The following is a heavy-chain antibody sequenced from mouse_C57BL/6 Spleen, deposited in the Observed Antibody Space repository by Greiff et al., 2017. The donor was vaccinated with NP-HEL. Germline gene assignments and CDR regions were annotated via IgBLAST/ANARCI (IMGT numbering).Heavy chain of an antibody. CDR2: IWSGGST. Sequence: VKLVESGPGLVQPSQSLSITCTVSGFSLTSYGVHWVRQSPGKGLEWLGVIWSGGSTDYNAAIISRPSISKDKSKSQVFFKMHSLHADDTAIYYCARRTVVAYYYAMDYWGQGTSVTVSS. CDR3: ARRTVVAYYYAMDY. D-gene: IGHD1-1*01. V-gene: IGHV2-2*01. J-gene: IGHJ4*01. CDR1: GFSLTSYG.